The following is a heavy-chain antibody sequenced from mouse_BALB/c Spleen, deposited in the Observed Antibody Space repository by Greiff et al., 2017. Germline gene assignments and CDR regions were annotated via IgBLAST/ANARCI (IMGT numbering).Heavy chain of an antibody. CDR3: ARNGDYHGGFAY. V-gene: IGHV2-2*02. CDR2: IWSGGST. Sequence: QVQLKESGPGLVQPSQSLSITCTVSGFSFTSYGVHWVRQSPGKGLEWLGVIWSGGSTDYNAAFISRLSISKDNSKSQVFFKMNSLQANDTAIYYCARNGDYHGGFAYWGQGTLVTVSA. D-gene: IGHD1-1*01. J-gene: IGHJ3*01. CDR1: GFSFTSYG.